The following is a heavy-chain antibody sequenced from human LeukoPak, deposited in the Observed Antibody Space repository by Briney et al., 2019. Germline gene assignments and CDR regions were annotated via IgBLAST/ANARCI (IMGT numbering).Heavy chain of an antibody. CDR2: IYYSGST. J-gene: IGHJ2*01. V-gene: IGHV4-59*08. CDR1: GGSISSYY. Sequence: PSETLSLTCTVSGGSISSYYWSWIRQPPGKGLEWIGYIYYSGSTNYNPSLKSRVTISVDTSKNQFSLKLSSVTAADTAVYYCARSFDYYYDSSSYIDRYFDLWGRGTLVTVSS. D-gene: IGHD3-22*01. CDR3: ARSFDYYYDSSSYIDRYFDL.